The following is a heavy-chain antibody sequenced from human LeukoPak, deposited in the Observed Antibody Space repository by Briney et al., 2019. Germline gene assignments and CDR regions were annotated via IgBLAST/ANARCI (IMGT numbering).Heavy chain of an antibody. CDR1: RFTLSSYA. V-gene: IGHV3-23*01. D-gene: IGHD5-12*01. CDR2: ISGSGGST. CDR3: AKFGGGYDSDDAFDI. Sequence: PGGSLRLSCAASRFTLSSYAMSWVRQAPGKGLEWVSAISGSGGSTYYADSVKGRFTISRDNSKNTLYLQMNSLRAEDTAVCYCAKFGGGYDSDDAFDIWGQGTMVTVSS. J-gene: IGHJ3*02.